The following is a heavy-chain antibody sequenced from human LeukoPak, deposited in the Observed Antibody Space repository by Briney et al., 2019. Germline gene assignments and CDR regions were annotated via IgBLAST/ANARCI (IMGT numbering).Heavy chain of an antibody. D-gene: IGHD4-17*01. CDR1: GYTFTGYY. J-gene: IGHJ6*02. CDR3: ARDLTPGDQGIYYYGMDV. V-gene: IGHV1-2*02. Sequence: ASVTVPCKASGYTFTGYYMHWVRQAPGQGLEWMGWINPNSGGTNYAQKFQGRVTMTRDTSISTAYMELSRLRSDDTAVYYCARDLTPGDQGIYYYGMDVWGQGTTVTVSS. CDR2: INPNSGGT.